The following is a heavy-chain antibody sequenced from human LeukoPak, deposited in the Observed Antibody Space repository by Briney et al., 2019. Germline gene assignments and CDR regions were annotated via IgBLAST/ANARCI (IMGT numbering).Heavy chain of an antibody. J-gene: IGHJ6*02. CDR2: INPSGGST. CDR3: ARGALGLVVVEYYYYGMDV. D-gene: IGHD2-15*01. CDR1: GYTFTSYY. Sequence: ASVKVSCKASGYTFTSYYIHWVRQAPGQGLEWMAIINPSGGSTSYAQKFQGRVTMTRDTSTSTVYMELSSLRSEDTAVYYCARGALGLVVVEYYYYGMDVWGQGTTVTVSS. V-gene: IGHV1-46*01.